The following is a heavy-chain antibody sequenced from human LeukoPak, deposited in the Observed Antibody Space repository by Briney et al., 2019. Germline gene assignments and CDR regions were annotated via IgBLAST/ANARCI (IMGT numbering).Heavy chain of an antibody. Sequence: SETLSLTGNVSGGSISSGDYFWSWIRQPPGKGLEWIGYIYYSGSAYYSPSLRSRFTISVDTSENQFSLKLSSVTATDTAVYYCARAEVTAGTKYFDLWGRGTLVTVSS. V-gene: IGHV4-30-4*01. CDR2: IYYSGSA. J-gene: IGHJ2*01. D-gene: IGHD6-19*01. CDR3: ARAEVTAGTKYFDL. CDR1: GGSISSGDYF.